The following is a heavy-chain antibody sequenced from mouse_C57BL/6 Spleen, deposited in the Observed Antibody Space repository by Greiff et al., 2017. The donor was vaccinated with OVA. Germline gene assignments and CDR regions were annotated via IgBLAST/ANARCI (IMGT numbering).Heavy chain of an antibody. CDR3: ARHWGNYGAMDY. Sequence: EVQVVESGGDLVKPGGSLKLSCAASGFTFSSYGMSWVRQTPDKRLEWVATISSGGSYTYYPDSVKGRFTISRDNAKNTLYLQMSSLKSEDTAMYYCARHWGNYGAMDYWGQGTSVTVSS. CDR2: ISSGGSYT. J-gene: IGHJ4*01. D-gene: IGHD2-1*01. V-gene: IGHV5-6*01. CDR1: GFTFSSYG.